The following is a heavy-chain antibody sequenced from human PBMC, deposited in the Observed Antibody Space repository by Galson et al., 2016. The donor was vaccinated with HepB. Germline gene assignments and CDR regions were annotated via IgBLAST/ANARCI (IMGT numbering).Heavy chain of an antibody. CDR3: GRAPYRSLIIDN. D-gene: IGHD3-10*01. CDR2: ISYSGST. J-gene: IGHJ4*02. Sequence: TLSLTCTVSGGSVGSGGYYWSWIRQHPGKGLEWIGYISYSGSTYYNPSLKSRLTMSVDTSKNQFSLKLTSAIAADTAVYFCGRAPYRSLIIDNWGQGTLVTVSS. V-gene: IGHV4-31*03. CDR1: GGSVGSGGYY.